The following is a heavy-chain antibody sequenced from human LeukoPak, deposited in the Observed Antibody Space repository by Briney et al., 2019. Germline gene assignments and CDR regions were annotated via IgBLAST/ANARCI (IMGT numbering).Heavy chain of an antibody. CDR3: ARTLYYYDSSAYKDY. D-gene: IGHD3-22*01. Sequence: SETLSLTCTVSGGSISSGGYYWSWIRQHPGKGLEWIGYIYYSGSTYYNPSLKSRVTISVDTSKNQFSLKLSSVTAADTAVYYCARTLYYYDSSAYKDYWGQGTLVTVSS. J-gene: IGHJ4*02. CDR2: IYYSGST. V-gene: IGHV4-31*03. CDR1: GGSISSGGYY.